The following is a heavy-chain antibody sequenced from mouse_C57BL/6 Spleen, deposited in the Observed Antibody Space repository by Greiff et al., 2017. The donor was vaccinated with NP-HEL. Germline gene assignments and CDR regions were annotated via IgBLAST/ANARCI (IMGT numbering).Heavy chain of an antibody. CDR3: ARGGYDYDEEYYYAMDY. D-gene: IGHD2-4*01. J-gene: IGHJ4*01. Sequence: QVQLQQPGAELVKPGASVKLSCKASGYTFTSYWMHWVKQRPGQGLEWIGMIHPNSGSTNYNEKFKSKATLTVDKSSSTAYMQLSSLTSEDSAVYYCARGGYDYDEEYYYAMDYWGQGTSVTVSS. CDR2: IHPNSGST. CDR1: GYTFTSYW. V-gene: IGHV1-64*01.